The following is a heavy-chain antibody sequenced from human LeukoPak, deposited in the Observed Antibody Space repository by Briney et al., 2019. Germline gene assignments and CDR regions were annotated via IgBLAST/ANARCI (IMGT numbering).Heavy chain of an antibody. J-gene: IGHJ4*02. CDR2: IKQDESEK. Sequence: PGRSLRLSCAASGFTFSSYWMSWVRQAPGKGLEWVANIKQDESEKYYVDSLKGRFTISRDNAKNSLYLQMNSLRAEDTAVYYCARDKIEGPTKLDYWGQGTLVTVSS. CDR1: GFTFSSYW. V-gene: IGHV3-7*01. CDR3: ARDKIEGPTKLDY. D-gene: IGHD1-1*01.